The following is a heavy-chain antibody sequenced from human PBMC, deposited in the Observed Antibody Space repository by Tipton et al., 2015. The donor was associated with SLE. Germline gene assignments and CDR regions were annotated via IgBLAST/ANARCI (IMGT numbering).Heavy chain of an antibody. CDR3: IRDGYNLDYGMDV. CDR2: IRSKANSYAT. D-gene: IGHD5-24*01. J-gene: IGHJ6*02. V-gene: IGHV3-73*01. Sequence: SLRLSCAASGFTFSGSAMHWVRQASGKGLEWVGRIRSKANSYATAYAASVKGRFTISRDDSKNTAYLQMNSLKTEDTAVYYCIRDGYNLDYGMDVWGQGTTVTVSS. CDR1: GFTFSGSA.